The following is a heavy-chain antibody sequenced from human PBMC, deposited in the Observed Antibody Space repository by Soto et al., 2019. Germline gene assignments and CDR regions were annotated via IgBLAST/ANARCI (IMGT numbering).Heavy chain of an antibody. CDR2: ITYTGVST. D-gene: IGHD6-13*01. CDR3: AKASVWYPYFDS. Sequence: PGGSLRLSCAASGFTLSSYAMSWVRQAPGKGLEWVSSITYTGVSTYYVDSVKGRFTISRDNSKDTLYLQMNSLRAEDTAIYYCAKASVWYPYFDSWGQGTLVTVSS. CDR1: GFTLSSYA. J-gene: IGHJ4*02. V-gene: IGHV3-23*01.